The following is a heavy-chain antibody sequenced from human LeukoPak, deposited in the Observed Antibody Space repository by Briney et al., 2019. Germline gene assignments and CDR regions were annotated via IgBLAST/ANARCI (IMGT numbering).Heavy chain of an antibody. D-gene: IGHD1-26*01. CDR3: ARDNSVGDYAWWFDP. CDR2: INPSGSST. V-gene: IGHV1-46*01. CDR1: GYVFTRHY. J-gene: IGHJ5*02. Sequence: ASVKVSCKASGYVFTRHYMHWVRQAPGQGLEWMGLINPSGSSTIYAQKFQGRVTMTRDMSTSTDYMELSSLRSEDTAVYYCARDNSVGDYAWWFDPWGQGTLVTVSS.